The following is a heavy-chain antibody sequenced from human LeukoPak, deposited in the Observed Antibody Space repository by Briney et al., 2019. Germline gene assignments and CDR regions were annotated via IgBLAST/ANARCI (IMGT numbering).Heavy chain of an antibody. Sequence: ASVKVSCKASGYTFTSYGISGVRQAPGQGLEWMGWISAYNGNTNYAQKLQGRVTMTTDTSTSTAYMELRSLRSDDTAVYYCARDYRRFLECGYWFDPWGQGTLVTVSS. D-gene: IGHD3-3*01. V-gene: IGHV1-18*01. CDR3: ARDYRRFLECGYWFDP. J-gene: IGHJ5*02. CDR1: GYTFTSYG. CDR2: ISAYNGNT.